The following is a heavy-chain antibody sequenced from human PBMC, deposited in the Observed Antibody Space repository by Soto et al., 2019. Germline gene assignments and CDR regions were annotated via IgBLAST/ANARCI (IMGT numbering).Heavy chain of an antibody. CDR1: GYTFSNSG. CDR2: ISAFNGDT. J-gene: IGHJ5*02. CDR3: VRDTIGRWFGTGFDP. D-gene: IGHD3-16*01. V-gene: IGHV1-18*04. Sequence: QGQLVQSGAEVKRPGASVKVACKASGYTFSNSGISWVRQAPGQGLQWMGWISAFNGDTDYAQTLQGRVTMTTDTAANTAYMELRTLRSDDTALYYCVRDTIGRWFGTGFDPWSQGTPVTVSS.